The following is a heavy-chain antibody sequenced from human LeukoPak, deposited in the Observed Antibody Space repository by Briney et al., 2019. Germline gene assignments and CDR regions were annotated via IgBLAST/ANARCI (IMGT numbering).Heavy chain of an antibody. CDR2: IKQDGSEK. V-gene: IGHV3-7*01. J-gene: IGHJ4*02. CDR3: ARADSSGWLYYFDY. Sequence: PGGSLRLSCAASGFTFSDYYMSWIRQAPGKGLEWVANIKQDGSEKYYVDSVKGRFTISRDNAKNSLYLQMNSLRAEDTAVYYCARADSSGWLYYFDYWGQGTLVTVSS. CDR1: GFTFSDYY. D-gene: IGHD6-19*01.